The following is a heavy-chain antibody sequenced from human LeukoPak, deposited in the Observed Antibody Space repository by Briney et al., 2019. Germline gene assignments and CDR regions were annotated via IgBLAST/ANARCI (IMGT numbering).Heavy chain of an antibody. CDR3: AKDENIRAGGGPGY. V-gene: IGHV3-30*02. CDR1: GFTFSSYG. Sequence: GESLRLSCGASGFTFSSYGMHWVRQAPGKGLEWVAFVQYDGSDKYYADSVKGRFTISRDNSKKMVFLQMDSLRAEDTAAYYCAKDENIRAGGGPGYWGQGTLVTVSS. J-gene: IGHJ4*02. D-gene: IGHD6-13*01. CDR2: VQYDGSDK.